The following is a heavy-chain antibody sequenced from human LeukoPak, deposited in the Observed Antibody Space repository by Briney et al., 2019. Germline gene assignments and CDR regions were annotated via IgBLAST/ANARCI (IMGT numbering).Heavy chain of an antibody. V-gene: IGHV3-23*01. CDR2: ISGSGGST. Sequence: PGGSLRLSCAASGFTFSSYAMSWVRQAPGKGLEWVSAISGSGGSTYYADSVKGRFTISRDNSKNTLYLQMNSLRAEDTAVYYCAKSRGQQLVLYYFDYWGQGTLVTVSS. J-gene: IGHJ4*02. CDR1: GFTFSSYA. D-gene: IGHD6-13*01. CDR3: AKSRGQQLVLYYFDY.